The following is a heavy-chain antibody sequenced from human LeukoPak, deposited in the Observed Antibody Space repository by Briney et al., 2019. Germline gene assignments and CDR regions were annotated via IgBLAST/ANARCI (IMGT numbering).Heavy chain of an antibody. CDR1: GFTFRSYA. Sequence: GGSLRLSCAASGFTFRSYAMSWVRQAPGKGLEWVSSIIANGDSTYYADSVKGRFTISRDNSKNTLYLQMNSLRAEDTAVYYCARSRGVRGYYYYYYMDVWGKGTTVTISS. V-gene: IGHV3-23*01. D-gene: IGHD3-10*01. CDR3: ARSRGVRGYYYYYYMDV. CDR2: IIANGDST. J-gene: IGHJ6*03.